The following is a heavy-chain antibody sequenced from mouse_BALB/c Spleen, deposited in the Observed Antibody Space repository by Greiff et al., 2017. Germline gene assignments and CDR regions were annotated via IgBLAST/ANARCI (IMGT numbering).Heavy chain of an antibody. Sequence: EVQVVESGGGLVKPGGSLKLSCAASGFTFSSYAMSWVRQTPEKRLEWVASISSGGSTYYPDSVKGRFTISRDNARNILYLQMSSLRSEDTAMYYGARNYYYGSSYYFDYWGQGTTLTVSS. J-gene: IGHJ2*01. CDR1: GFTFSSYA. CDR3: ARNYYYGSSYYFDY. D-gene: IGHD1-1*01. V-gene: IGHV5-6-5*01. CDR2: ISSGGST.